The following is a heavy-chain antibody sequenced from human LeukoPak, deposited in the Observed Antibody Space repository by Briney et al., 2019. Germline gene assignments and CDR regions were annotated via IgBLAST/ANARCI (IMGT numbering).Heavy chain of an antibody. D-gene: IGHD2-15*01. CDR1: GGSFSSYN. V-gene: IGHV4-34*01. J-gene: IGHJ3*02. CDR2: INHSRGS. Sequence: SGTLSLTCAVYGGSFSSYNWSWIRQPPGRGLEWVGLINHSRGSNYHPSIKSGVTISVDTSKNQFSLKLSSVTDADTLVYYCATAWACSGGSCFSGRSNGFDIWGQGTMVTVSS. CDR3: ATAWACSGGSCFSGRSNGFDI.